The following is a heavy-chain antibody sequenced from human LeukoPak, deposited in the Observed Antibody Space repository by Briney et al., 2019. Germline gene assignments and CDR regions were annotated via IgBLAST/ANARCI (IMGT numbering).Heavy chain of an antibody. CDR1: GFTVSSNY. J-gene: IGHJ4*02. D-gene: IGHD4-17*01. CDR2: IYTGDST. V-gene: IGHV3-53*01. CDR3: ARERTSTYGDTDS. Sequence: GGSLRLSCAPSGFTVSSNYMNWVRQAPGKGLEWVSLIYTGDSTYYADSVKDRFTISRDNSKNTLYLQMNSLRAEDTAVYFCARERTSTYGDTDSWGQGTLVIVSS.